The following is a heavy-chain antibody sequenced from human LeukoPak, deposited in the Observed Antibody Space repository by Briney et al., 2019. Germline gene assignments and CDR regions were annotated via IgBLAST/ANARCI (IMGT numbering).Heavy chain of an antibody. V-gene: IGHV1-2*02. CDR1: GYTFTRHY. D-gene: IGHD6-19*01. J-gene: IGHJ3*01. Sequence: ASVKVSCKASGYTFTRHYMQWVRQAPGQGLEWMGWISPNSGDTKYAAKFQRRVTMTRDRSISTAYMELGRLTSDDTAVYYCARVGGGSGWRIDAFDVWGQGTIVTVSS. CDR3: ARVGGGSGWRIDAFDV. CDR2: ISPNSGDT.